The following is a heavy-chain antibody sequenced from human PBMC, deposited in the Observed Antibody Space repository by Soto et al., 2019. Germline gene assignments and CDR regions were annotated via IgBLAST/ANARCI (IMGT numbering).Heavy chain of an antibody. CDR2: IIPIFGTA. J-gene: IGHJ6*02. CDR3: ARDGTSLIAAAGTSYYYYGMDV. D-gene: IGHD6-13*01. Sequence: SVKVSCKTSGGTYSSYAIIWVRQDHGQGLEWMGGIIPIFGTANYAQKFQGRVTITADESTSTAYMELSSLRSEDTAVYYCARDGTSLIAAAGTSYYYYGMDVWGQGTTVTVSS. CDR1: GGTYSSYA. V-gene: IGHV1-69*13.